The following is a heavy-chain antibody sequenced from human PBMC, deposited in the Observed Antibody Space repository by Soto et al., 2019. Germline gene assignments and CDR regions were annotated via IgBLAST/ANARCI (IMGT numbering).Heavy chain of an antibody. D-gene: IGHD3-22*01. Sequence: QLQLQESGSGLVKPSQTLSLTCAVSGGSISSGGYSWSWIRQPPGKGLEWIGYIYHSGSTYYNPSLKSRVTIAVDRSKNQFSLKLSSVTAADTAVYYCARTYDSSGYYIEDYFDYWGQGTLVTVSS. CDR3: ARTYDSSGYYIEDYFDY. CDR1: GGSISSGGYS. J-gene: IGHJ4*02. V-gene: IGHV4-30-2*01. CDR2: IYHSGST.